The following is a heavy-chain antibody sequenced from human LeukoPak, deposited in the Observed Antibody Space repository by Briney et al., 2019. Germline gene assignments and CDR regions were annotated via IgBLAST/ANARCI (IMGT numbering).Heavy chain of an antibody. J-gene: IGHJ6*03. CDR2: MNPNSGNT. V-gene: IGHV1-8*03. D-gene: IGHD3-3*01. Sequence: GASVKVSCKASGYTFTSYDINWVRQATGQGLEWMGWMNPNSGNTGYAQKFQGRVTITRNTSISTAYMELSSLRSEDTAVYYCARGGEYYDFWSGYRSSYYYMDVWGKGTTVTASS. CDR1: GYTFTSYD. CDR3: ARGGEYYDFWSGYRSSYYYMDV.